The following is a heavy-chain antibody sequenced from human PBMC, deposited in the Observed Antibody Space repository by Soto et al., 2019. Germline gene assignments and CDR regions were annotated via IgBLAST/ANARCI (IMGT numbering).Heavy chain of an antibody. CDR2: IIPIFGTA. J-gene: IGHJ5*02. CDR3: ALGTHPRTGFDP. D-gene: IGHD1-1*01. V-gene: IGHV1-69*13. CDR1: GGTFSSYA. Sequence: GASVKVSCKASGGTFSSYAISWVRQAPGQGLEWMGGIIPIFGTANYAQKFQGRVTITADESTSTAYMELSSLRSEDTAVYYCALGTHPRTGFDPWGQGTLVTVSS.